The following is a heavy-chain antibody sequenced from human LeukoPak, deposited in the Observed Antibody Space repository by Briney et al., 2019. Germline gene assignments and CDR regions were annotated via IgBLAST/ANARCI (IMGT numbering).Heavy chain of an antibody. D-gene: IGHD3-10*01. V-gene: IGHV3-53*01. CDR1: GFTVSNNY. CDR2: IYAGGNT. Sequence: GGSLRLSCAASGFTVSNNYMNWVRQAPGKGLEWVSVIYAGGNTYYAESVKGRFTISRDNSKNTLYLQMNSLRAEDTAVYYCARVHSFDSGNYWGQGTLVTVSS. CDR3: ARVHSFDSGNY. J-gene: IGHJ4*02.